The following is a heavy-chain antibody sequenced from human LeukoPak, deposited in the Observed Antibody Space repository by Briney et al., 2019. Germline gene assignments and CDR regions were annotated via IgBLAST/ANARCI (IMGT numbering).Heavy chain of an antibody. D-gene: IGHD3-10*01. Sequence: GGSLRLSCAASGFTFSSYAMSWVRQAPGKGLEWVSAISGSGGSTYYADSVKGRFTISRDNSKNTLYLQMSSLRAEDTAVYYCAKGPYGSGSYYFDYWGQGTLVTVSS. CDR3: AKGPYGSGSYYFDY. V-gene: IGHV3-23*01. CDR1: GFTFSSYA. CDR2: ISGSGGST. J-gene: IGHJ4*02.